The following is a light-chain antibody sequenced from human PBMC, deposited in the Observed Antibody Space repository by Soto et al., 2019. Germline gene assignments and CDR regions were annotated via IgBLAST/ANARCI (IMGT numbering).Light chain of an antibody. Sequence: QSALTQPPSASGSPGQSVTTSCTGAISDVGGYDFVSWYQHHPGKAPKLMIYEVIKRPSGVPDRFSGSKSGNTASLTVSGLQAEDEADYYCSSYAGDNNYVFGTGTKVTVL. CDR2: EVI. CDR3: SSYAGDNNYV. V-gene: IGLV2-8*01. J-gene: IGLJ1*01. CDR1: ISDVGGYDF.